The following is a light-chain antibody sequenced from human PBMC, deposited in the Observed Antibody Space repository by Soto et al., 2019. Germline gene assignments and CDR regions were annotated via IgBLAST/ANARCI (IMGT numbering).Light chain of an antibody. J-gene: IGLJ1*01. CDR2: SNN. CDR3: AAWDDSLNGYG. Sequence: QPVLTQPPSASGTPGQRVPISCSGSSSNIGSNTVNWYQQLPGTAPKLLIYSNNQRPSGVPDRFSGSKSGTSASLAISGLQSEDEADYYCAAWDDSLNGYGFGTGTKLTV. V-gene: IGLV1-44*01. CDR1: SSNIGSNT.